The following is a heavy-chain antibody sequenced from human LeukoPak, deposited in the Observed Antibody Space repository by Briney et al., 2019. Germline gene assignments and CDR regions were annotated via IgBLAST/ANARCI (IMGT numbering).Heavy chain of an antibody. Sequence: SETLSLSCTVSGGSMSSYYWSWIRQPPGKGLEWIGYIYYSGSTNYNPSLKSRVTISVDTSKNQFSLKLSSVTAADTAVYYCAGLYYDSSGYYPFDYWGQGTLVTVSS. CDR2: IYYSGST. V-gene: IGHV4-59*08. CDR3: AGLYYDSSGYYPFDY. CDR1: GGSMSSYY. D-gene: IGHD3-22*01. J-gene: IGHJ4*02.